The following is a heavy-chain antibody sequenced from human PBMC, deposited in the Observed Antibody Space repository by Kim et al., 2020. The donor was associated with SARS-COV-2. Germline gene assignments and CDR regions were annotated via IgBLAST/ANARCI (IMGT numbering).Heavy chain of an antibody. CDR2: FDPEDGET. V-gene: IGHV1-24*01. CDR3: ATSCSITICHWFDP. Sequence: ASVKVSCKVSGYTLTELSMHWVRQAPGKGLEWMGGFDPEDGETIYAQKFQGRVTMTEDTSTDTAYMELSSLRSEDTAVYYCATSCSITICHWFDPWGQGTLVTVSS. J-gene: IGHJ5*02. D-gene: IGHD2-2*01. CDR1: GYTLTELS.